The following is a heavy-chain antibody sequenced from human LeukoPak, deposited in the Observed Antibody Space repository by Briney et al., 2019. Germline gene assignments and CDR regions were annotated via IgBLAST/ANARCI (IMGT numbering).Heavy chain of an antibody. CDR1: GGTFSSYA. V-gene: IGHV1-69*13. CDR3: ARDRRHGDYDEY. D-gene: IGHD4-17*01. J-gene: IGHJ4*02. CDR2: IIPIFGTA. Sequence: ASVNVSCKASGGTFSSYAISWVRQAAGQGLEWMGGIIPIFGTANYAQKFQGRVTITADESTSTAYMELSSLRSEDTAVYYCARDRRHGDYDEYWGQGTLVTVSS.